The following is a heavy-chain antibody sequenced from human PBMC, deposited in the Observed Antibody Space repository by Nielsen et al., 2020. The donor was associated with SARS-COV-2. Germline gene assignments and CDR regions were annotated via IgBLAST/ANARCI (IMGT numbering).Heavy chain of an antibody. Sequence: ASVKVSCKASGYTFSSYYIHWVRQAPGKGLEWMGGFDPEDGETIYAQKFQGRVTMTEDTSTDTAYMELSSLRSEDTAVYYCATGPGQLVLGWFDPWGQGTLVTVSS. V-gene: IGHV1-24*01. D-gene: IGHD6-13*01. CDR3: ATGPGQLVLGWFDP. CDR1: GYTFSSYY. CDR2: FDPEDGET. J-gene: IGHJ5*02.